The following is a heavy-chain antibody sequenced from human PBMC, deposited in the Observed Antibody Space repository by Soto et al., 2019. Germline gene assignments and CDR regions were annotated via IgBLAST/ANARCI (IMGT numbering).Heavy chain of an antibody. D-gene: IGHD2-2*01. Sequence: QVQLVQSGAEVKKPGSSVKVSCKASGGTFSSYAISWVRQAPGQGLEWMGGIIPISGTANYAQKFHGRVTITADESTSTAYMELSSLISEDTAVYYCARSQGSSTSLEIYYYYYYGMDVWGQGTTVTVSS. CDR2: IIPISGTA. CDR1: GGTFSSYA. J-gene: IGHJ6*02. V-gene: IGHV1-69*01. CDR3: ARSQGSSTSLEIYYYYYYGMDV.